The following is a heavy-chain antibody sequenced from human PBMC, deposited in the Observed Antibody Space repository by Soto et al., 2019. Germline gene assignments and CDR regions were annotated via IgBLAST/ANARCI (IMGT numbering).Heavy chain of an antibody. Sequence: QVQLVESGGGVVQPGRSLRLSCAASGFTFSSYGMHWVRQAPGKGLEGVAVIWYDGSNKYYADSVKGRFTISRDNSKNTLYLQMNRLRAEDTAVYYCARDTARAMVRIYYGMDVWGQGTTVTVSS. CDR2: IWYDGSNK. CDR3: ARDTARAMVRIYYGMDV. V-gene: IGHV3-33*01. D-gene: IGHD3-10*01. J-gene: IGHJ6*02. CDR1: GFTFSSYG.